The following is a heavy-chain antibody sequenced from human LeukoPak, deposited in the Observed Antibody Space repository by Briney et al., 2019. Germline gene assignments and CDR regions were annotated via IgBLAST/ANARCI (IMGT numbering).Heavy chain of an antibody. CDR2: IKQDGSEK. J-gene: IGHJ4*02. CDR3: ARTGRLSVSPESY. CDR1: GFTFSSYW. V-gene: IGHV3-7*01. D-gene: IGHD3-10*01. Sequence: GGSLRLSCAASGFTFSSYWMSWVRQAPGKGLEWVANIKQDGSEKYYVDSVKGRFTISRDNAKKSLYLQMNSLRAEDTAVYYCARTGRLSVSPESYWGQGTLVTVSS.